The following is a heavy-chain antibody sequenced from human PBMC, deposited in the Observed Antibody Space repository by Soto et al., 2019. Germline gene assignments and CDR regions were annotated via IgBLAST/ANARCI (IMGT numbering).Heavy chain of an antibody. Sequence: QVQLVQSGAEVKKPGASVKVSCKASGYTFTSYYMHWVRQAPEQGLEWMGIINPSGGSTSYAQKFQGRVTMTRDTSTSTVYMELSSLRSEDTAVYYCATQSYTWYYFDYWGQGTLVTVSS. CDR1: GYTFTSYY. J-gene: IGHJ4*02. CDR3: ATQSYTWYYFDY. CDR2: INPSGGST. D-gene: IGHD1-26*01. V-gene: IGHV1-46*01.